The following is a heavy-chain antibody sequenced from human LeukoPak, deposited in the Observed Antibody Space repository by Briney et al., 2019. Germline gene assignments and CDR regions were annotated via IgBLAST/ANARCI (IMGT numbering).Heavy chain of an antibody. CDR3: AREWKYYFDY. J-gene: IGHJ4*02. CDR1: GFTFSSYV. V-gene: IGHV3-30-3*01. CDR2: ISYDGSNK. Sequence: PGGSLRLSCAASGFTFSSYVMHWVRQAPGKGLEWVAVISYDGSNKYYADSVKGRFTISRDNSKNTLYLQMDSLRAEDTAVYYCAREWKYYFDYWGQGTLVTVSS. D-gene: IGHD1-1*01.